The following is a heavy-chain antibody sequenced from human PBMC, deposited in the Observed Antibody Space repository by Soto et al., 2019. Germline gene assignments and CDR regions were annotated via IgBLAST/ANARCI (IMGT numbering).Heavy chain of an antibody. CDR3: ANERYCSRTSCYKGMDV. J-gene: IGHJ6*02. D-gene: IGHD2-2*02. CDR1: GFTFSSYA. CDR2: ISGSGGST. Sequence: GGSLRLSCAASGFTFSSYAMSWVRQAPGKGLEWVSAISGSGGSTYYADSVKGRFTISRDNSKNTLYLQMNSLRAEDTAVYYCANERYCSRTSCYKGMDVWGQGTTVTVSS. V-gene: IGHV3-23*01.